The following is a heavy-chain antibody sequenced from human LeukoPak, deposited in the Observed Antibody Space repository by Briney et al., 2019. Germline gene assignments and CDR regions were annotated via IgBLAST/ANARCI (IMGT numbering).Heavy chain of an antibody. CDR1: GGSFSGNY. V-gene: IGHV4-34*01. Sequence: SETLSLTCAVYGGSFSGNYWSWIRQPPGKGLEWIGEIDHSGSTNSNPSLKSRVTISVDTSKNQFSLKLTPVTAADTAVYFCARGPYSYDSSGAFDIWGQGTMVTVSS. D-gene: IGHD3-22*01. J-gene: IGHJ3*02. CDR3: ARGPYSYDSSGAFDI. CDR2: IDHSGST.